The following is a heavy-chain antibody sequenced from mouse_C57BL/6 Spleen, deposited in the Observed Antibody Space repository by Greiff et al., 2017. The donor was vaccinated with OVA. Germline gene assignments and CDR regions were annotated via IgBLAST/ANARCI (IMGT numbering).Heavy chain of an antibody. CDR1: GYTFTSYW. D-gene: IGHD1-1*01. J-gene: IGHJ2*01. Sequence: QVQLQQSGAELVRPGSSVKLSCKASGYTFTSYWMDWVKQRPGQGLEWIGNIYPSDSETHYNQKFKDKATLTVDKSSSQAYMQLSSLTSEDSAVCFCASRGDYYSSWLGYWGQGTTLTVSS. CDR3: ASRGDYYSSWLGY. V-gene: IGHV1-61*01. CDR2: IYPSDSET.